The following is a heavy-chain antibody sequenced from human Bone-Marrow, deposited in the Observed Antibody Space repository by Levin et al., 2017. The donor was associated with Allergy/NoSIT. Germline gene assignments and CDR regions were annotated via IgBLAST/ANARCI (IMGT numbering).Heavy chain of an antibody. CDR3: ARGHSGYFDY. D-gene: IGHD1-26*01. CDR1: GGSFSGYY. V-gene: IGHV4-34*01. CDR2: INHSGST. Sequence: SQTLSLTCAVYGGSFSGYYWSWIRQPPGKGLEWIGEINHSGSTNYNPSLKSRVTISVDTSKNQFSLKLSSVTAADTAVYYCARGHSGYFDYWGQGTLVTVSS. J-gene: IGHJ4*02.